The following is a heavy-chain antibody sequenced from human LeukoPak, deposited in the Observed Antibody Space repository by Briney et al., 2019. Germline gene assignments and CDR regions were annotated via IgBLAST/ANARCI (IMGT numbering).Heavy chain of an antibody. CDR3: AKDGYYSSANHFARLHFDL. D-gene: IGHD3-10*01. V-gene: IGHV3-23*01. CDR1: GFTFNAHA. Sequence: GGSLRLSCEASGFTFNAHAMNWVRQAPGKGLEWVSVISDDVRDTNYANPVKGRFTISRDNSKNTVFLQMNSLRVEDTAMYYCAKDGYYSSANHFARLHFDLWGRGTLVTVSS. CDR2: ISDDVRDT. J-gene: IGHJ2*01.